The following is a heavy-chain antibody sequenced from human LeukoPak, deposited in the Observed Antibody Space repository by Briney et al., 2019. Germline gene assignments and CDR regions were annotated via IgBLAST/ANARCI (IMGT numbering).Heavy chain of an antibody. Sequence: LAGGSLRLSCAASGFIFNSYSMNWVRQAPGKGPEWVSYISSSSGTGTRYYADSVKGRFSISRDDAKNSLYLQMNSLRAEDTAVYYCAREAPYGDYFSDAFDIWGQGTMVTVSS. J-gene: IGHJ3*02. CDR2: ISSSSGTGTR. D-gene: IGHD4-17*01. CDR1: GFIFNSYS. V-gene: IGHV3-48*04. CDR3: AREAPYGDYFSDAFDI.